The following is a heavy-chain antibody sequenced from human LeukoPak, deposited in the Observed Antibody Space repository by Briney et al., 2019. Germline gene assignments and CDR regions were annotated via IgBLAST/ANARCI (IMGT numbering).Heavy chain of an antibody. CDR1: GFTVSSNS. D-gene: IGHD3-10*01. CDR2: IYSDNT. J-gene: IGHJ6*03. Sequence: GGSLRLSCTVSGFTVSSNSMSWVRQAPGKGLEWVSFIYSDNTHYSDSVKGRFTISRDNSKNTLYLQMNSLRAEDTAVYYCARGLGGSGEGPYYYYYYMDVWGKGTTVTISS. CDR3: ARGLGGSGEGPYYYYYYMDV. V-gene: IGHV3-53*01.